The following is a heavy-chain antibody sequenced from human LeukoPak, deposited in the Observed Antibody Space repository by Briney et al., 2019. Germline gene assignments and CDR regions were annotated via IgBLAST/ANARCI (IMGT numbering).Heavy chain of an antibody. CDR2: ISGYNGNT. CDR1: GYTFTSYG. CDR3: TREATGYSWFDP. Sequence: GESLKISCKASGYTFTSYGISWVRQAPGQGLEWMGWISGYNGNTNYAQKLQGRVTMTTDTSTNTAYMELRSLRSDDTAVYYCTREATGYSWFDPWGQGTLVTVSS. J-gene: IGHJ5*02. D-gene: IGHD3-9*01. V-gene: IGHV1-18*01.